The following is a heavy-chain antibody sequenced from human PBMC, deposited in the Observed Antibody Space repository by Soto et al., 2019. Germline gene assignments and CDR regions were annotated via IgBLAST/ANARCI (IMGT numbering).Heavy chain of an antibody. D-gene: IGHD2-15*01. J-gene: IGHJ4*02. Sequence: SETLSLTCAVYGGSFSGYYWSWMRQPPGKGLEWIGEINHSGSTNYNPSLKSRVTISVDTSKNQFSLKLSSVTAADTAVYYCARGYCSGGSCYLLDYWGQGTLVTVSS. CDR3: ARGYCSGGSCYLLDY. CDR1: GGSFSGYY. V-gene: IGHV4-34*01. CDR2: INHSGST.